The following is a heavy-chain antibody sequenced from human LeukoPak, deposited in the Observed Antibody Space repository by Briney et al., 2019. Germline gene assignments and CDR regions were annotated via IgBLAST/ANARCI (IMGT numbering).Heavy chain of an antibody. V-gene: IGHV3-7*01. CDR1: GFTFSNYW. D-gene: IGHD2-2*01. CDR3: ARAPTVLVGYCSSSSCQADY. J-gene: IGHJ4*02. Sequence: GGSLRLSCAASGFTFSNYWMNWVRQAPGKGLERVGNIKQDGSDTHYGDSVRGRFTISRDNAENSLYLQMNSLRVEDTAVYYCARAPTVLVGYCSSSSCQADYWGQGTLVTVSS. CDR2: IKQDGSDT.